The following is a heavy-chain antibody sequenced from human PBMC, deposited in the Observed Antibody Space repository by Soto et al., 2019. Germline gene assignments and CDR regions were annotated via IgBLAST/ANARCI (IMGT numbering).Heavy chain of an antibody. Sequence: GGSLRLSCAASGFTFDDYAMHWVRQAPGKGLEWVSGISWNSGSIGYADSVKGRFTISRDNAKNSLYLQMNSLRAEDTALYYCAKDPGSGERYYYYMDVWGKGTTVTVSS. V-gene: IGHV3-9*01. CDR1: GFTFDDYA. D-gene: IGHD3-10*01. J-gene: IGHJ6*03. CDR3: AKDPGSGERYYYYMDV. CDR2: ISWNSGSI.